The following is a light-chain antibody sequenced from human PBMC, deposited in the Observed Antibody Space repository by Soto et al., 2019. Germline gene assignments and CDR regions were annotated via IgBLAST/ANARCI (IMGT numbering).Light chain of an antibody. Sequence: DIVMTQSPATLAVSPGKRATLSPRPTHSINTDLAWYQQTPGQDPRRLVYCPFTRAPGTPARFSGSGSGTEFALTITSLQSEDFAVYYCQQYNNWPPLTLGQGTRLEIK. CDR2: CPF. CDR3: QQYNNWPPLT. J-gene: IGKJ5*01. V-gene: IGKV3-15*01. CDR1: HSINTD.